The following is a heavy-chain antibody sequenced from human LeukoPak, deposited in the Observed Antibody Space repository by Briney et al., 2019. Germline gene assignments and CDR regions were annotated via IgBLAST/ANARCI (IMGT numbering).Heavy chain of an antibody. V-gene: IGHV3-53*01. CDR1: GFTVSSNY. CDR3: ARGLYYFDTSGYLYY. CDR2: IYSGGST. J-gene: IGHJ4*02. D-gene: IGHD3-22*01. Sequence: GGSLRPSCAASGFTVSSNYMSRVRQAPGKGLEWVSVIYSGGSTYYADSVKGRFTISRDNSKNTLYLQMNSLRAEDTAVYYCARGLYYFDTSGYLYYWGQGTLVTVSS.